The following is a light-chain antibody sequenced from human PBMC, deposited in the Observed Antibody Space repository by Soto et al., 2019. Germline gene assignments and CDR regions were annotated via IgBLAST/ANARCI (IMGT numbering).Light chain of an antibody. CDR2: AAS. CDR1: QGISSY. J-gene: IGKJ3*01. Sequence: DIPLTQSPSFLSASVGDRVTITCRASQGISSYLAWYQQKPGKAPKLLIYAASTLQSGVPSRFSGRGSGTEFTLTISSLQPEDFATYYCQQLSSYPFTFGPGTKVDIK. V-gene: IGKV1-9*01. CDR3: QQLSSYPFT.